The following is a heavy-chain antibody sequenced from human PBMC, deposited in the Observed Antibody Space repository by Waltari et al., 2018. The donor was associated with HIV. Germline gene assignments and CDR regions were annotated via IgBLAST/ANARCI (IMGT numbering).Heavy chain of an antibody. CDR3: ARVDYGPNPYGMDV. D-gene: IGHD4-17*01. CDR1: GGPLSRFY. V-gene: IGHV4-59*01. Sequence: QVQLQESGPGLVQPSETLSLTCTVSGGPLSRFYWSWIRQPPGKGLEWIGYIYYSGSTNYNPSLKSRVTISVDTSKNQFSLKLSSVTAADTAVYYCARVDYGPNPYGMDVWGQGTTVTVSS. CDR2: IYYSGST. J-gene: IGHJ6*02.